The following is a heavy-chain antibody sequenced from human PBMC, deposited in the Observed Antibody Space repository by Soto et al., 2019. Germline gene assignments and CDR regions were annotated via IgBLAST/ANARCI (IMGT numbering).Heavy chain of an antibody. D-gene: IGHD6-13*01. Sequence: EVQLVEYGGGLVKPGGSLRLSCAAFGFTFNNAWMSWVRQAPGKGLQWVGRIKSKTDGGTTDYAAPVKGRFTISRDDSKNTLYLQMNSLKTADTAVYYCTTIANIAAAGSFDYWGQGTLVTVSS. V-gene: IGHV3-15*01. CDR2: IKSKTDGGTT. J-gene: IGHJ4*02. CDR1: GFTFNNAW. CDR3: TTIANIAAAGSFDY.